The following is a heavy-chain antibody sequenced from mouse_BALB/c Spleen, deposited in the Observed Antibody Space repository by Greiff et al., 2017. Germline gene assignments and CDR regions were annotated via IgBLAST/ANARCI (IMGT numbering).Heavy chain of an antibody. CDR1: GFTFTDYY. Sequence: EVKLVESGGGLVQPGGSLRLSCATSGFTFTDYYMSWIRQPPGKALEWLGFIRNKANGYTTEYSASVKGRFTISRDNSQSILYLQMNTLRAEDSATYYCAGFAYWGQGTLVTVSA. CDR3: AGFAY. J-gene: IGHJ3*01. V-gene: IGHV7-3*02. CDR2: IRNKANGYTT.